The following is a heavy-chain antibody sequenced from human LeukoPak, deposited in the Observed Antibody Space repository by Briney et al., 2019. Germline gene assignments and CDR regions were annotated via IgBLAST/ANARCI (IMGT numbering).Heavy chain of an antibody. Sequence: GGSLRLSCAASGFTFSTYSMNWVRQAPGKGLEWVGFIRSKAYGGTTEYAASVKGRFTISRDDSKSIAYLQMNSLKTEDTAVYYCTRATIAVAQIDYWGQGTLVTVSS. CDR3: TRATIAVAQIDY. CDR1: GFTFSTYS. V-gene: IGHV3-49*04. D-gene: IGHD6-19*01. J-gene: IGHJ4*02. CDR2: IRSKAYGGTT.